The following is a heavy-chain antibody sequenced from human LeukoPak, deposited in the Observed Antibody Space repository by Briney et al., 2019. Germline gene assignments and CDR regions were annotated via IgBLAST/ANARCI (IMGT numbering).Heavy chain of an antibody. J-gene: IGHJ4*02. CDR3: ARKHDILTAPSPLDS. CDR2: ISYDESHK. Sequence: GRSLTLSCAASGFTFSSYDMFWVRRPPGKGLEWVAVISYDESHKYYADSVKGRFTISRDNSQNTLYLQMNSLRLEDTAVYYCARKHDILTAPSPLDSWGQGTLVTVSS. D-gene: IGHD3-9*01. V-gene: IGHV3-30*03. CDR1: GFTFSSYD.